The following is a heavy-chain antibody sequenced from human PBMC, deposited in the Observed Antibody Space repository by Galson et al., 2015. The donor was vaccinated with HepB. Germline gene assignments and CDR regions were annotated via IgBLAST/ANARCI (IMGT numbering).Heavy chain of an antibody. CDR2: ISYDGSNK. V-gene: IGHV3-30-3*01. Sequence: SLRLSCAASGFTVSSNYMSWVRQAPGKGLEWVAVISYDGSNKYYADSVKGRFTISRDNSKNTLYLQMNSPRAEDTAVYYCARDSPLSNDYVWGSYRYPDYWGQGTLVTVSS. CDR1: GFTVSSNY. D-gene: IGHD3-16*02. CDR3: ARDSPLSNDYVWGSYRYPDY. J-gene: IGHJ4*02.